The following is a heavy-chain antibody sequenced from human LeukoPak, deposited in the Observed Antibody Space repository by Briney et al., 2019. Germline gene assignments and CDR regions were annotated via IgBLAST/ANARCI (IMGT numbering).Heavy chain of an antibody. Sequence: GGSLRLSCAASGFTFSSYAMSWVRQAPGKGLEWVSAISGSGGSTYYADSVKGRFTISRDNSKNTLYLQMNSLRAEDTALYYCARGGSVSGYCFDIWGQGTTVSVSS. V-gene: IGHV3-23*01. CDR2: ISGSGGST. J-gene: IGHJ3*02. CDR3: ARGGSVSGYCFDI. CDR1: GFTFSSYA. D-gene: IGHD3-22*01.